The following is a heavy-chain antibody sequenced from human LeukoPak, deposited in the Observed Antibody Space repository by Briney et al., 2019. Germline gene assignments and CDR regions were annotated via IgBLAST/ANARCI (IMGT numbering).Heavy chain of an antibody. Sequence: PGGSLRLSCAASGFTFSNAWMSWVRQAPGKGLEWVGRIKSKPDGGTTDYAAPVKGRFTISRGDSKNTLYLQMNSLKTEDTAVYYCATDSFTVVIPAAKGPWGQGTLVTVSS. V-gene: IGHV3-15*01. CDR2: IKSKPDGGTT. D-gene: IGHD2-2*01. J-gene: IGHJ5*02. CDR1: GFTFSNAW. CDR3: ATDSFTVVIPAAKGP.